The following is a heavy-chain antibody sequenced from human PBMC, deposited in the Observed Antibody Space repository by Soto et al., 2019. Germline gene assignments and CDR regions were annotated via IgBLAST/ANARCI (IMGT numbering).Heavy chain of an antibody. CDR3: ARNEGNYYDSSGYYKRDYYYYGMDV. D-gene: IGHD3-22*01. Sequence: ASVKVSCKASGYTFTSYAMHWVRQAPGQRLEWMGWINAGNGNTKYSQRFQGRVTITRDTSASTAYMELSSLRSEDTAVYHCARNEGNYYDSSGYYKRDYYYYGMDVWGQGTTVTVSS. CDR2: INAGNGNT. CDR1: GYTFTSYA. J-gene: IGHJ6*02. V-gene: IGHV1-3*01.